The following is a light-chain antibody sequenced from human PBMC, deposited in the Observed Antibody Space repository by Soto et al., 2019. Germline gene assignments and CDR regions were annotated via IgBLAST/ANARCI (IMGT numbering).Light chain of an antibody. J-gene: IGKJ5*01. CDR2: DAS. Sequence: IQLTQFSSSVFASVWDRCPITCQATQNINIYLNWYQQKPGKAPNLLIYDASNLETGVPSRFSGSGSGTHFTLTISSLQTEDIGTYYCQQYDILPITFGRGTRLEIK. CDR1: QNINIY. V-gene: IGKV1-33*01. CDR3: QQYDILPIT.